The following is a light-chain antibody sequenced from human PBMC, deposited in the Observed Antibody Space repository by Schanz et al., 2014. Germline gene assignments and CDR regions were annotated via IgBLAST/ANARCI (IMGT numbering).Light chain of an antibody. CDR3: QHYGDSLWT. V-gene: IGKV3-20*01. J-gene: IGKJ1*01. CDR2: GAS. Sequence: ETVLTQSPGTLSLSPGERATLSCRASQSVSSSYLAWYQQKPGQAPRLLIYGASSRATGIPDRFSGSGSATDFTLIISRLEPEDFAVYYCQHYGDSLWTFGQGTKVEIK. CDR1: QSVSSSY.